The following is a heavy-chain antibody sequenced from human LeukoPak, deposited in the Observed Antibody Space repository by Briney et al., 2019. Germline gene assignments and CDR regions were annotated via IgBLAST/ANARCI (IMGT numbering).Heavy chain of an antibody. Sequence: SETLSLTCTVSGGSISSYYWNWIRQPPGKGLEWIGYIYYSGSTNYNPSLRSRLTISVDTSKNQSSLKLTSVTAADTAVYYCARDRGGYKYDSWGQGTLVTVSS. J-gene: IGHJ4*02. V-gene: IGHV4-59*01. CDR2: IYYSGST. CDR3: ARDRGGYKYDS. CDR1: GGSISSYY. D-gene: IGHD5-18*01.